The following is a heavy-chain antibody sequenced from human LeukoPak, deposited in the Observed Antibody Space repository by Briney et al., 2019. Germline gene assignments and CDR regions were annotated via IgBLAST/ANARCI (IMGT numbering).Heavy chain of an antibody. V-gene: IGHV3-23*01. J-gene: IGHJ4*02. D-gene: IGHD3-22*01. Sequence: TGGSLRLSCAASGFTFSSYAMSWVRQAPGKGLEWVSAISGSGGSTYYADSVKGRFTISRDNSKNTLYLQMNSLRAEDTAVYYCARDLSLTYYYDSSGYFHFDYWGQGTLVTVSS. CDR2: ISGSGGST. CDR3: ARDLSLTYYYDSSGYFHFDY. CDR1: GFTFSSYA.